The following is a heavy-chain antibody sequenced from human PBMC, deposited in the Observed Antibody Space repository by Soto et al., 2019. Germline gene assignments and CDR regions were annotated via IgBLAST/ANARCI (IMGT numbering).Heavy chain of an antibody. CDR2: IYYSGNT. V-gene: IGHV4-31*03. CDR1: GGSISSGGYF. D-gene: IGHD1-26*01. Sequence: QVQLQESGPGLVKPSQTLSLTCTVSGGSISSGGYFWSWIRQHPGKGLEWIGYIYYSGNTFYNPSLNTRVSISVDTSKNQFSLELSSVTAPVTAVYYCTRGAVGSTIYFDYWGQGTLVTVSS. CDR3: TRGAVGSTIYFDY. J-gene: IGHJ4*02.